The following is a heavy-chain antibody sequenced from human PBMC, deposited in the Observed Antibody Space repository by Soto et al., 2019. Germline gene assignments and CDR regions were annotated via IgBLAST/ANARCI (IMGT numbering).Heavy chain of an antibody. V-gene: IGHV3-49*03. CDR3: TRALYYYDSSGYPPGTDY. CDR1: GFTFGDYA. CDR2: IRSKAYGGTT. D-gene: IGHD3-22*01. J-gene: IGHJ4*02. Sequence: GGSLRLSCTASGFTFGDYAMSWFRQAPGKGLEWVGFIRSKAYGGTTEYAASVKGRFTISRDDSKSIAYLQMNSLKTEDTAVYYCTRALYYYDSSGYPPGTDYWGQGTLVTVSS.